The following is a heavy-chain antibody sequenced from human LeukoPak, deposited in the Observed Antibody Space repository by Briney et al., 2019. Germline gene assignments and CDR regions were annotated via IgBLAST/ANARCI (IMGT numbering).Heavy chain of an antibody. D-gene: IGHD5-18*01. CDR1: GFTFSSYT. Sequence: GGSLRLSCAASGFTFSSYTMNWVRLAPGKGLEWVSSIGGRNSYIYYANSVKGRSTISRDNAKNSLYLQMNSLRAEDMALYYCAKGTRDTAMVTSLDYWGQGTLVTVSS. J-gene: IGHJ4*02. V-gene: IGHV3-21*04. CDR3: AKGTRDTAMVTSLDY. CDR2: IGGRNSYI.